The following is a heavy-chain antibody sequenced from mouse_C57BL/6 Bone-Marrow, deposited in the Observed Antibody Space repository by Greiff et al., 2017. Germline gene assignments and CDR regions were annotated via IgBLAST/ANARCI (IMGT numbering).Heavy chain of an antibody. Sequence: VQLQESGAELARPGASVKLSCKASGYTFTSYGISWVKQRTGQGLEWIGEIYPRSGNTYYNEKFKGKATLTADKSSSTAYMELRSLTSEDSAVYFCARPYYYGSSYDCFDYWGQGTTLTVSS. D-gene: IGHD1-1*01. CDR1: GYTFTSYG. J-gene: IGHJ2*01. CDR3: ARPYYYGSSYDCFDY. CDR2: IYPRSGNT. V-gene: IGHV1-81*01.